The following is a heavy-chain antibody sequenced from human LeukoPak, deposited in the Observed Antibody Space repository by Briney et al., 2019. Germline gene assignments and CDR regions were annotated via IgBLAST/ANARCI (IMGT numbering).Heavy chain of an antibody. D-gene: IGHD6-13*01. Sequence: PSETLSLTCTVSGGSISSYYWSWIRQPPGKGLEWIGYIYYSGYSGNTIYNPSHESRVTISADTSKNQFSLKLSSVTAADTAVYYCARRRYSSSWYTDYWGQGTLVTVSS. J-gene: IGHJ4*02. CDR1: GGSISSYY. CDR2: IYYSGYSGNT. V-gene: IGHV4-59*08. CDR3: ARRRYSSSWYTDY.